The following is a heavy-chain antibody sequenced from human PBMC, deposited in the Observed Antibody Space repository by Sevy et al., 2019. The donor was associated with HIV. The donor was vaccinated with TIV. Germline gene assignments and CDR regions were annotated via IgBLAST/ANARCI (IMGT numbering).Heavy chain of an antibody. CDR2: ISWNSGDI. Sequence: SLKISCAASGFTFIDYTMHWVRQVPGKGLEWVSGISWNSGDIDYADSVKGRFTIYRDNAKNSLYLQMNSLRVEDTALYYCAKEEWDLDAFDVWGQGTMVTVSS. CDR3: AKEEWDLDAFDV. J-gene: IGHJ3*01. V-gene: IGHV3-9*01. CDR1: GFTFIDYT. D-gene: IGHD1-26*01.